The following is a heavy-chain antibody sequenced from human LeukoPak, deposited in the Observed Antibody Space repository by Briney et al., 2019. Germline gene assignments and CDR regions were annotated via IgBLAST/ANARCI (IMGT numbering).Heavy chain of an antibody. CDR3: AREFWGSGSYSFDY. D-gene: IGHD1-26*01. Sequence: ASVKVSCKASVGTFISYAISWVRQAHGQGLEWMGGIIPIFGTANYAQKFQGRVTITADESTSTAYMELSSLRSEDTAVYYCAREFWGSGSYSFDYWGQGTLVTVSS. J-gene: IGHJ4*02. CDR2: IIPIFGTA. CDR1: VGTFISYA. V-gene: IGHV1-69*13.